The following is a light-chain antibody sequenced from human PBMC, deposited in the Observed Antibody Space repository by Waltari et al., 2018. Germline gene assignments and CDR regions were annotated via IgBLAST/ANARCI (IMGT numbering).Light chain of an antibody. Sequence: QSVLTQAPSVSAAPGQKVTISCAGSSPNIGNKYVSWYQQFPGKAPKLLIYDNNKRPSGIPDRFSASKSGTSATLGITGLQTGDEANYYCGTWDTSLSAWVFGGGTKLTVL. CDR2: DNN. CDR1: SPNIGNKY. CDR3: GTWDTSLSAWV. V-gene: IGLV1-51*01. J-gene: IGLJ3*02.